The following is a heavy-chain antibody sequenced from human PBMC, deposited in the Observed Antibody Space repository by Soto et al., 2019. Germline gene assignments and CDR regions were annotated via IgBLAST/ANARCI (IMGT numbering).Heavy chain of an antibody. CDR1: GFTFSNAW. V-gene: IGHV3-15*07. D-gene: IGHD6-19*01. Sequence: EVQLVESGGGLVKPGGSLRLSCAASGFTFSNAWMNWVRQAPGKGLEWVGRIKSKTDGGTTDYAAPVKGRFTISRDDSKTTRYLQMNSLKTEDTAVYYCTTGGWYVLEAPAYWGQGTLVTVSS. CDR3: TTGGWYVLEAPAY. J-gene: IGHJ4*02. CDR2: IKSKTDGGTT.